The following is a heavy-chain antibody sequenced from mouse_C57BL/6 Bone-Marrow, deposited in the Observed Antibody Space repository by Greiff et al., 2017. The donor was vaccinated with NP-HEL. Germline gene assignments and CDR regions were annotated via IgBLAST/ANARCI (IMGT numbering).Heavy chain of an antibody. Sequence: QVQLQQPGAELVKPGASVKLSCKASGYTFTSYRMQWVKQRPGQGLEWIGEIDPSDSYTNYNKKFQGNATLTVDTSSSTAYMQRSSLTSEDSAVYYGARPPYGSSYPDAMDYWGQGTSVTVSS. CDR1: GYTFTSYR. D-gene: IGHD1-1*01. J-gene: IGHJ4*01. V-gene: IGHV1-50*01. CDR2: IDPSDSYT. CDR3: ARPPYGSSYPDAMDY.